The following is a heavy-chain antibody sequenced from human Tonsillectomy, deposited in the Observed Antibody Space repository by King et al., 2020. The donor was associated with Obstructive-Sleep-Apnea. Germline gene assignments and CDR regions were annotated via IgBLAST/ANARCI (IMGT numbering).Heavy chain of an antibody. Sequence: VQLQESGPGLVKPSQTLSLTCTVSGGSFSSGGYYWSWIRQHPGKGLEWLGCVSYSWGTYYNPSLKTRVIISIDTSKNQYSLRLNSVTAADTAVYYCASKRREWYFDLWGRGTLVSVSS. CDR3: ASKRREWYFDL. V-gene: IGHV4-31*03. CDR1: GGSFSSGGYY. CDR2: VSYSWGT. J-gene: IGHJ2*01.